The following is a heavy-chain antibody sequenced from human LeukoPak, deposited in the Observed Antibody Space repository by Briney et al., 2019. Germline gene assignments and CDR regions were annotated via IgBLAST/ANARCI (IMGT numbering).Heavy chain of an antibody. V-gene: IGHV1-3*01. CDR1: GYTFTSYA. CDR3: ARTGYYDSSGYSTFDY. Sequence: ASVKVSCEASGYTFTSYAMHWVRQAPGQRLEWMGWINAGNGNTKYSQKFQGRVTITRDTSASTAYMELSSLRSEDTAVYYCARTGYYDSSGYSTFDYWGQGTLVTVSS. J-gene: IGHJ4*02. CDR2: INAGNGNT. D-gene: IGHD3-22*01.